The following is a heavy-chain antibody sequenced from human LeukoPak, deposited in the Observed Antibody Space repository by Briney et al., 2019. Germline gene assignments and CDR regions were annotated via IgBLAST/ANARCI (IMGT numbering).Heavy chain of an antibody. CDR1: GFTFSTYW. Sequence: PGGSLRLSCAASGFTFSTYWMTWVRQAPGKGLEWVSSISSSSSYIYYADSVKGRFTISRDNAKNSLYLQMNSLRAEDTAVYYCASRYSRKSAFDYWGQGTLVTVSS. D-gene: IGHD6-13*01. J-gene: IGHJ4*02. CDR2: ISSSSSYI. V-gene: IGHV3-21*01. CDR3: ASRYSRKSAFDY.